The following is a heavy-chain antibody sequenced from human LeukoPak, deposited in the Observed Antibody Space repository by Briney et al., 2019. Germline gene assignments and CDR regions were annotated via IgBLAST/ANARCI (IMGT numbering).Heavy chain of an antibody. Sequence: GGSLRLSCAASGFTVSSNYMSWVRQAPGKGLEWVSVIYSGGSTYYAVSVKGRFTISRDNSKNTLYLQVNSLRAEDTAVYYCARVTRYSSGWYDGIYFDYWGQGTLVTVSS. CDR1: GFTVSSNY. J-gene: IGHJ4*02. CDR3: ARVTRYSSGWYDGIYFDY. CDR2: IYSGGST. D-gene: IGHD6-19*01. V-gene: IGHV3-66*01.